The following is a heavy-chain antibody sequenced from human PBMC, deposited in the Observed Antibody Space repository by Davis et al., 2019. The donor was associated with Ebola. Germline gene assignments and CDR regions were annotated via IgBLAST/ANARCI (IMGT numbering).Heavy chain of an antibody. J-gene: IGHJ4*02. V-gene: IGHV3-23*01. CDR3: ATCGFCISTSGVDY. D-gene: IGHD6-19*01. CDR1: GFTFSNYA. Sequence: PGGSLRLSCAASGFTFSNYAMSWVRQAPGKGPEWVSVISAVGYNTYHADSVRGRFTISRDNSKNTLYLQMNSLSGDDTVVYYCATCGFCISTSGVDYWGQGTLVSVSS. CDR2: ISAVGYNT.